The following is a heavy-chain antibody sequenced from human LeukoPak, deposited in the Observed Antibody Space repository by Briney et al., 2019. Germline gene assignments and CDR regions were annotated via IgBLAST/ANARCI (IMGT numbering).Heavy chain of an antibody. CDR2: IYSGGST. CDR3: ASLEGSGNYYPRYFDY. J-gene: IGHJ4*02. Sequence: GGSLRLSCAASGFTVSSNYMSWVRQAPGKGLEWVSVIYSGGSTYYADSVKGRFIISRDNSKNTLYLQMNSLRAEDTAVYYCASLEGSGNYYPRYFDYWGQGTLVTVSS. D-gene: IGHD3-10*01. V-gene: IGHV3-66*01. CDR1: GFTVSSNY.